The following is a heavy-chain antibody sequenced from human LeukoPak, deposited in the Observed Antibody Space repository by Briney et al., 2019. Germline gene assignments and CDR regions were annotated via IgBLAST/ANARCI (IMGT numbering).Heavy chain of an antibody. CDR1: GGSISSNSYY. J-gene: IGHJ3*02. CDR2: IFPTGST. CDR3: AREQLLGAFNI. V-gene: IGHV4-39*02. Sequence: PSETLSLTCTVSGGSISSNSYYWGWIRQPPGKGLEWIGEIFPTGSTSYNPSLKSRVTISLDKSKNHFSLNMSSVTAADTATYYCAREQLLGAFNIWGQGTMVTVSS. D-gene: IGHD1-1*01.